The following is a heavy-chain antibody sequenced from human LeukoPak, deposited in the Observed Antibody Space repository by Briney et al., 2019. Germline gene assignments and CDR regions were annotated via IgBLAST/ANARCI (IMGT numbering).Heavy chain of an antibody. Sequence: SQTLSLTCTVSGGSISSGGYYWSWIRQHPGKGLEWIGCIYYSGSTYYNPSLKSRVTISVDTSKNQFSLKLSSVTAADTAVYYCARVRRPGIAAYFDYWGQGTLVTVSS. CDR1: GGSISSGGYY. J-gene: IGHJ4*02. D-gene: IGHD6-13*01. V-gene: IGHV4-31*03. CDR2: IYYSGST. CDR3: ARVRRPGIAAYFDY.